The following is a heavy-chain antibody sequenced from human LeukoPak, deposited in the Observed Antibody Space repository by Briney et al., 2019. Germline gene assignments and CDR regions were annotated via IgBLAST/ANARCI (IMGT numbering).Heavy chain of an antibody. CDR2: FYYSGST. V-gene: IGHV4-30-4*07. CDR3: ARESNYHGSGTGWFDP. J-gene: IGHJ5*02. D-gene: IGHD3-10*01. CDR1: GGPISRGGYS. Sequence: PSQTLSLTCAVSGGPISRGGYSRSWIRQPPGKGLEWNGHFYYSGSTYYNPSLKSRLTISLDTSKNQLPPKLSPVTAADRAVYYCARESNYHGSGTGWFDPGGRGTLVTVPS.